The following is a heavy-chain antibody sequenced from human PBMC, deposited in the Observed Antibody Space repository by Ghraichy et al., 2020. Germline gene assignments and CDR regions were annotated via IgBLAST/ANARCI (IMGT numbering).Heavy chain of an antibody. J-gene: IGHJ3*02. V-gene: IGHV3-9*01. D-gene: IGHD3/OR15-3a*01. CDR3: AKDVSDFDAFDM. Sequence: GGSLRLSCAASGFTFDDHAMHWLRQAPGKGLEWVSGITWSMTTIAYADSVKGRFTISRDNAKKALYLQMNSLRAEVTAMYYCAKDVSDFDAFDMWGQGTMVTVSS. CDR1: GFTFDDHA. CDR2: ITWSMTTI.